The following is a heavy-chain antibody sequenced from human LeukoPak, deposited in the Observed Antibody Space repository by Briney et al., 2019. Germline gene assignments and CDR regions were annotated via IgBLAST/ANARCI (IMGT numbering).Heavy chain of an antibody. V-gene: IGHV4-59*07. Sequence: SDTLSLICTVCGGSISSYYWIWIRQPPGKGLEWIGYIYYSGSTNYNPSLKSRVTISVDTSKNQFSLKLSSVAAADTAVYYCASLRGYSYGYTGEYYFDYWGQGTLVTVSS. CDR2: IYYSGST. D-gene: IGHD5-18*01. CDR3: ASLRGYSYGYTGEYYFDY. CDR1: GGSISSYY. J-gene: IGHJ4*02.